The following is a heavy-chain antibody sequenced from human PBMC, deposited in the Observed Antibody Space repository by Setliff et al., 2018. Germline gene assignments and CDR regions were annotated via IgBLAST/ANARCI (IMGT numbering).Heavy chain of an antibody. Sequence: GESLKISCKHSGYSFTSYWIAWVRQMPGKGLEWMGIIYPGNSDNRYSPSFQGQVTFSADKSISTAYLQRSSLKASDTAMYYCARLKYCSGGNCYGYAFDIWGQGTLVTVSS. V-gene: IGHV5-51*01. CDR2: IYPGNSDN. J-gene: IGHJ3*02. D-gene: IGHD2-15*01. CDR1: GYSFTSYW. CDR3: ARLKYCSGGNCYGYAFDI.